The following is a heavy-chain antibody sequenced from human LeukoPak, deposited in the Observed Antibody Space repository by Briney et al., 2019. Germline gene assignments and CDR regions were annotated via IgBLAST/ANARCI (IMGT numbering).Heavy chain of an antibody. CDR2: ISVDETFT. Sequence: PGGSLRLSCAASGFTFTSHWMNWVRQAPGKGLVWVARISVDETFTNYADSVKGRFTISRDNAKNTLYLQMNSLRAEDTAVYYCVRDLSRWCYFDYWGQGTLVSVSS. CDR3: VRDLSRWCYFDY. V-gene: IGHV3-74*01. D-gene: IGHD6-13*01. J-gene: IGHJ4*02. CDR1: GFTFTSHW.